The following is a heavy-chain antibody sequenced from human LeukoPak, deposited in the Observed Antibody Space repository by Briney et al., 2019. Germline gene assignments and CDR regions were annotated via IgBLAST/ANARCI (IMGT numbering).Heavy chain of an antibody. V-gene: IGHV3-7*01. CDR3: ARDRYSSGWYKD. Sequence: TGGSLRLSCAGSGFTFSHYWMSWARQAPGKGLEWVANIKEDGSDKYYVESVKGRFTISRDNAKNSLYLQMNSLRAEDTALYYCARDRYSSGWYKDWGQGTLVTVSS. CDR2: IKEDGSDK. CDR1: GFTFSHYW. J-gene: IGHJ4*02. D-gene: IGHD6-19*01.